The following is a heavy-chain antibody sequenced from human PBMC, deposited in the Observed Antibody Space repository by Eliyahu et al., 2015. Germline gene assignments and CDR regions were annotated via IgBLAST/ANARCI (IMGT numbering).Heavy chain of an antibody. D-gene: IGHD3-16*02. V-gene: IGHV3-15*01. CDR3: LHLGELSKTEKIDY. Sequence: EVQLVESGGXLVXPGGSLXLSXXASXFXFXNXWMXWVRQAPGKGLEWVGRIKSKTDGGTTDYAAPVKGRFTISRDDSKNTLYLQMNSLKTEDTAVYYCLHLGELSKTEKIDYWGQGTLVTVSS. CDR1: XFXFXNXW. CDR2: IKSKTDGGTT. J-gene: IGHJ4*02.